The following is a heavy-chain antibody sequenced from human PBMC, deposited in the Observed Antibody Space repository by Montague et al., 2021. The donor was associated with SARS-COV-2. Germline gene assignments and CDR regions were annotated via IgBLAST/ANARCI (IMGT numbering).Heavy chain of an antibody. V-gene: IGHV1-24*01. CDR2: FDPEDGET. CDR3: AASTIFGVVIILDY. CDR1: GYTLTELS. J-gene: IGHJ4*02. D-gene: IGHD3-3*01. Sequence: SVTVSCKVSGYTLTELSMHWVRQAPGKGLEWMGGFDPEDGETIYAQKFQGRVTMTEDTSTDTAYMELSSLRSEDTAVYYCAASTIFGVVIILDYWGQGTLVTVSS.